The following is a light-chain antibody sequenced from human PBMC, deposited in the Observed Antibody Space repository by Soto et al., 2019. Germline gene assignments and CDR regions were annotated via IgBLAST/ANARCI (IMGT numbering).Light chain of an antibody. CDR3: QEHNKWPLT. Sequence: EIVLTQSPATLSLSPGERVTLSCRASQSINSYLAWYQQKPGQAPRLLIYDASNRATGIPPRFSGSGSGTDFSLTISTLQPDDFAVYDCQEHNKWPLTFGQGTRLEIK. CDR1: QSINSY. CDR2: DAS. J-gene: IGKJ5*01. V-gene: IGKV3-11*01.